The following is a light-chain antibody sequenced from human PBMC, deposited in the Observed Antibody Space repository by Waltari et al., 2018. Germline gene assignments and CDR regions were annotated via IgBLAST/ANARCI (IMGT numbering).Light chain of an antibody. CDR1: QSTSTW. V-gene: IGKV1-5*03. J-gene: IGKJ5*01. Sequence: QMTHSSSTLSASVCDSVTIYCRASQSTSTWLAWYQERSGKVPKLLIYQASTLKSGVPSRFSGSGSGTEFTLTISSLQHEDFATYYCQQHSTYPITFGQGTRLEI. CDR3: QQHSTYPIT. CDR2: QAS.